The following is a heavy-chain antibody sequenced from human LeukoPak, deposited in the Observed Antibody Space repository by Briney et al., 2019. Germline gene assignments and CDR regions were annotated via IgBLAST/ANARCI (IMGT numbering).Heavy chain of an antibody. V-gene: IGHV1-18*01. J-gene: IGHJ3*02. CDR3: ERDIVVVVANKDGFDI. CDR1: GYTFTSYG. CDR2: ISAYNGNT. Sequence: GASVKVSCKASGYTFTSYGISWVRQAPGQGLEWVGWISAYNGNTKYAQKLQGRVTMTTDTSTSTAYMELRSLRSDNTAGDYGERDIVVVVANKDGFDIWGQGTMVTVSS. D-gene: IGHD2-15*01.